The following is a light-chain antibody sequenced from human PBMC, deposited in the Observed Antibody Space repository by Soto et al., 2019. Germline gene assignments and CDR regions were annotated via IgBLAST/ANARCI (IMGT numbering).Light chain of an antibody. J-gene: IGKJ4*01. CDR2: AAS. CDR3: QQYGSSHLP. CDR1: QSVAGSS. Sequence: EIMLTQSPGTLSLSPGDRATLSCRASQSVAGSSLAWYQQKPAQAPRLLIYAASNRATGIPARFSGSGSGTDFSLIINRLEPEDFAVYFCQQYGSSHLPFGGGTKVDIK. V-gene: IGKV3-20*01.